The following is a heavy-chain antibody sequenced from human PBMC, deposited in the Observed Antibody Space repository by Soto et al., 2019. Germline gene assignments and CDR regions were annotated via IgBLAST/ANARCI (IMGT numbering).Heavy chain of an antibody. CDR1: GGSISSGGYY. CDR2: IYYSGST. J-gene: IGHJ6*02. D-gene: IGHD3-3*01. Sequence: QVQLQESGPGLVKPSQTLSLTCTVSGGSISSGGYYWSWIRQHPGKGLEWIGYIYYSGSTYYNPSLKSRVTISVDTSKNQYSLKLSSVTAADTAVYYCAREKRRFPHPYYYSGMDVWGQGTTVTVSS. CDR3: AREKRRFPHPYYYSGMDV. V-gene: IGHV4-31*03.